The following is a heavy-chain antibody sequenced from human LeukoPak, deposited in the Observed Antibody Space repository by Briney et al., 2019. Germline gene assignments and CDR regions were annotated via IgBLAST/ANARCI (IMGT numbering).Heavy chain of an antibody. V-gene: IGHV3-33*01. CDR3: ARDQGGYSYGVDY. D-gene: IGHD5-18*01. Sequence: GGSLRLSCAASGFTFSSYGMHRVRQAPGKGLEWVAVIWYDGSNKYYADSVKGRFTISRDNSKNTLYLQMNSLRAEDTAVYYCARDQGGYSYGVDYWGQGTLVTVSS. CDR2: IWYDGSNK. CDR1: GFTFSSYG. J-gene: IGHJ4*02.